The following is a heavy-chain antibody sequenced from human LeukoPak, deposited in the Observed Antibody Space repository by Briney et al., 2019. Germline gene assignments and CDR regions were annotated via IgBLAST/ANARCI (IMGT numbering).Heavy chain of an antibody. V-gene: IGHV3-30*02. Sequence: GGSLRLSCAASGFTFSSYGMHWVRQAPGKGLEWVAFIRYDGSNKYYADSVKGRFTISRDNSKNTLYLQMNSLRAEDTAVYYCAKDGGSGSYYNFYYYYMDVWGKGTTVTISS. D-gene: IGHD1-26*01. CDR3: AKDGGSGSYYNFYYYYMDV. J-gene: IGHJ6*03. CDR2: IRYDGSNK. CDR1: GFTFSSYG.